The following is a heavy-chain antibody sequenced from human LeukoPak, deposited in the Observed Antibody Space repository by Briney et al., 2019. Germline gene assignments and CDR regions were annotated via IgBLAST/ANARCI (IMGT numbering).Heavy chain of an antibody. CDR2: ISYDGSNK. Sequence: GRSLRLSCAASGFTFSSYGMHWVRQAPGKGLEWVAVISYDGSNKYYADSVKGRFTISRDNAKNSLYLQMNSLRAEDTAVYFCARGAGIAGGSYFDYWGQGTLVTVSS. V-gene: IGHV3-30*03. J-gene: IGHJ4*02. D-gene: IGHD6-13*01. CDR1: GFTFSSYG. CDR3: ARGAGIAGGSYFDY.